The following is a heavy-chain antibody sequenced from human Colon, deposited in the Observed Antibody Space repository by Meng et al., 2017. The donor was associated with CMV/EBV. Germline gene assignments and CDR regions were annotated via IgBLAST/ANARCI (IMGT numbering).Heavy chain of an antibody. J-gene: IGHJ4*02. CDR2: ITTANAYK. V-gene: IGHV3-21*06. D-gene: IGHD2-15*01. CDR3: ARPLSPRNAYSALLAF. Sequence: GESLKISCAGSGFIFSSYGMNWVRQAPGKGLEWVSSITTANAYKSYAESVKGRFTISRDDAKSSLFLQMDSLRVDDTAVYYCARPLSPRNAYSALLAFWGQGTLVTVSS. CDR1: GFIFSSYG.